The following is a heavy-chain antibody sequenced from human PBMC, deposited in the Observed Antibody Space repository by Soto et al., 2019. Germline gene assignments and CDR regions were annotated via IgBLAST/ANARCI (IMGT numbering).Heavy chain of an antibody. CDR1: GGSISSYY. CDR3: ARAPAPYYYYGMDV. Sequence: SETLSLTCTVSGGSISSYYWSWIRQPPGKGLEWIGYIYYSGSTNYNSSLKSRVTISVDTSKNQFSLKLSSVTAADTAVYYCARAPAPYYYYGMDVWGQGTTVTVSS. V-gene: IGHV4-59*01. CDR2: IYYSGST. J-gene: IGHJ6*02.